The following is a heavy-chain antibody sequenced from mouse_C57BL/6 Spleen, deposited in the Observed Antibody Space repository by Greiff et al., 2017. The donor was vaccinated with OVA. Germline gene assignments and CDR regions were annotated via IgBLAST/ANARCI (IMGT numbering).Heavy chain of an antibody. D-gene: IGHD1-1*01. V-gene: IGHV1-64*01. Sequence: QVQLQQPGAELVKPGASVKLSCKASGYTFTSYWMHWVKQRPGQGLEWIGMIHPNSGSTNYNEKFKSKATLTVDKSSSTAYMQLSSLTSEDSAVYYCARWGDYYGSSLFDYWGQGTTLTVSS. CDR1: GYTFTSYW. CDR2: IHPNSGST. J-gene: IGHJ2*01. CDR3: ARWGDYYGSSLFDY.